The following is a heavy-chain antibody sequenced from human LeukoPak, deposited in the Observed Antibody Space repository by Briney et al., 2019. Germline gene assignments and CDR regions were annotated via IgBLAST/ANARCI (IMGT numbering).Heavy chain of an antibody. CDR2: IYHSGST. CDR1: GYSISSGYY. Sequence: SETLSLTCDVSGYSISSGYYWGWIRQPPGKGLEWIGSIYHSGSTYYNPSLKSRVTISVDTSKNQFSLKLSSVTAADTAVYYCARHRGVSGYYYYWGQGTLVTVSS. J-gene: IGHJ4*02. CDR3: ARHRGVSGYYYY. D-gene: IGHD3-22*01. V-gene: IGHV4-38-2*01.